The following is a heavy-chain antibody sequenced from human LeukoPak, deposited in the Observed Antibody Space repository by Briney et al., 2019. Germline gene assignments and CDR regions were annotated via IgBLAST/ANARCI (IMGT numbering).Heavy chain of an antibody. D-gene: IGHD3-3*01. CDR3: ARDAEVGTLFGVLSRYNWFDP. CDR2: INQDGSEK. V-gene: IGHV3-7*01. J-gene: IGHJ5*02. Sequence: GGSLRLSCAASRFSFSYYWMSWVRQAPGKGLEWVANINQDGSEKYYVDSVKGRFTISRDNAKKSLYLQMNSLRAEDTAVYYCARDAEVGTLFGVLSRYNWFDPWGQGALVTVSS. CDR1: RFSFSYYW.